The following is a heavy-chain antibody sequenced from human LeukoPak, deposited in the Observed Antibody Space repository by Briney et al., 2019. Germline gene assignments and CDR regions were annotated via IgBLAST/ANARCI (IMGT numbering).Heavy chain of an antibody. Sequence: ASVKVSCKASGYTFTGYYMHWVRQAPGQGLEWMGWINPNSGGTNYAQKFQGRVTMTRDTSISTAYMELSRLGSDDTAVYYCARANIVVVPAAMGYWGQGTLVTVSS. CDR2: INPNSGGT. D-gene: IGHD2-2*01. J-gene: IGHJ4*02. CDR3: ARANIVVVPAAMGY. V-gene: IGHV1-2*02. CDR1: GYTFTGYY.